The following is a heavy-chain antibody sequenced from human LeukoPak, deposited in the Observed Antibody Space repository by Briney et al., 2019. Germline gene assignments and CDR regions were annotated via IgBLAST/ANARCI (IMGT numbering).Heavy chain of an antibody. CDR2: IYWDDDK. V-gene: IGHV2-5*02. D-gene: IGHD2-15*01. Sequence: SGPTLVKPTQTLTLTCTFSGFSLSTSGVGVGWIRQPPGKALEWLALIYWDDDKRYSPSLKSRLTITKDTSKNQVVLTMTNMDPVDTATYYCAPTYCSGGSCSNWFDPWGQGTLVTVSS. CDR1: GFSLSTSGVG. CDR3: APTYCSGGSCSNWFDP. J-gene: IGHJ5*02.